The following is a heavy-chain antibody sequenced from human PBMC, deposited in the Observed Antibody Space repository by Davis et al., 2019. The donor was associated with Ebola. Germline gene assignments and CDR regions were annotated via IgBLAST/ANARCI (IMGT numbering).Heavy chain of an antibody. Sequence: PSETLSLTCTVSGGSISSYYWSWIRQPPGKGLEWIGSIYYSGSTYYNPSLKSRVTISVDTSKNQFSLKLSSVTAADTAVYYCARQVAAWIRIIYYYYYGMDVWGQGTTVTVSS. V-gene: IGHV4-39*01. J-gene: IGHJ6*02. CDR2: IYYSGST. CDR3: ARQVAAWIRIIYYYYYGMDV. D-gene: IGHD5-18*01. CDR1: GGSISSYY.